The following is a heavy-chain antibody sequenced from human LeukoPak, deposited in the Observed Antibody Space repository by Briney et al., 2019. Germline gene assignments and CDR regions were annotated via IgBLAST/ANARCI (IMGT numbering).Heavy chain of an antibody. D-gene: IGHD3-3*01. Sequence: PSETLSLTCTVSGGSISSSSYYWGWIRQPPGKGLEWIGSIYYSGSTYYNPSLKSRVTISVDTSKNQFSLKLSSVTAADTAVYYCARGRSFYDFWSGYRVPSGHYYMDVWGKGTTVTVSS. V-gene: IGHV4-39*01. CDR3: ARGRSFYDFWSGYRVPSGHYYMDV. CDR1: GGSISSSSYY. CDR2: IYYSGST. J-gene: IGHJ6*03.